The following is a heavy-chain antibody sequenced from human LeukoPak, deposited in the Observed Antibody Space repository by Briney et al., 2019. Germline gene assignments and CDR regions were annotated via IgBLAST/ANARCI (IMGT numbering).Heavy chain of an antibody. Sequence: SETESLTCSVFADSMNNYYWTWIRQPPGKGLEWVGNMHPGGTTKFHPSLEGRVTMSIDTSNKQFSLRLRSVTAADTATYYCAKTGSLFGRFLDHWGPGALVIVSS. D-gene: IGHD3-10*02. V-gene: IGHV4-59*01. CDR3: AKTGSLFGRFLDH. CDR2: MHPGGTT. CDR1: ADSMNNYY. J-gene: IGHJ1*01.